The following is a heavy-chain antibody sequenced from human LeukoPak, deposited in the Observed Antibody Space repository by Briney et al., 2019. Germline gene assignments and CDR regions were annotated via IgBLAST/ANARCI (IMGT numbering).Heavy chain of an antibody. J-gene: IGHJ3*02. D-gene: IGHD2-15*01. CDR3: ARDGGRDAFDI. V-gene: IGHV4-59*01. CDR2: IYYSGST. Sequence: SETLSLTCTVSGDSISNYYRSWIRQPPGKGPEWIGYIYYSGSTNYNPSLKSRITISVDTSKNQFSLKLSSVTTADTAVYYCARDGGRDAFDIWGQGTMVAVSS. CDR1: GDSISNYY.